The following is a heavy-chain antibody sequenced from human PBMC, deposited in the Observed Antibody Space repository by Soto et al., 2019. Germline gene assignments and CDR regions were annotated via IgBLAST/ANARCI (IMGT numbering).Heavy chain of an antibody. CDR1: HGPVSSDPFY. CDR3: ARQIYDSDTGPNFQYYFDS. CDR2: IYYRGNT. Sequence: PSETLSLTCTVSHGPVSSDPFYWTWIRQHPGKGLEWIGYIYYRGNTYYRPSLKSRVSISIDTSQNQFSLRLNSVTAADTAMYYCARQIYDSDTGPNFQYYFDSWGQGTPVTVSS. D-gene: IGHD3-22*01. J-gene: IGHJ4*02. V-gene: IGHV4-31*03.